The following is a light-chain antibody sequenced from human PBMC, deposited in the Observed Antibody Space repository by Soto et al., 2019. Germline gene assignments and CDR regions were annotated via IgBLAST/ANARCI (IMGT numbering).Light chain of an antibody. J-gene: IGKJ4*01. CDR2: GAS. CDR3: QQYNNWPPT. CDR1: QSVSSN. Sequence: EIVMTQSPATLSVSPRERATLSXXASQSVSSNLAWYQQKPGQAPRLIIYGASTRATGIPARFSGSGSGTEFTLTISSLQSEDFAVYYCQQYNNWPPTFGGGTKVDIK. V-gene: IGKV3-15*01.